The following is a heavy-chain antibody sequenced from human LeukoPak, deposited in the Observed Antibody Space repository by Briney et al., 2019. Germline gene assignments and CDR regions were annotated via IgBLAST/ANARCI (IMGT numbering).Heavy chain of an antibody. J-gene: IGHJ4*02. CDR2: INPNSGGT. D-gene: IGHD3-9*01. CDR3: ARGRVYDILTGYTGGYFDY. CDR1: GYTFTGYY. Sequence: ASVKVSCKASGYTFTGYYMYWVRQAPGQGLEWMGWINPNSGGTNYAQKFQGRVTMTRDTSISTAYMELSRLRSDDTAVYYCARGRVYDILTGYTGGYFDYWGQGTLVTVSS. V-gene: IGHV1-2*02.